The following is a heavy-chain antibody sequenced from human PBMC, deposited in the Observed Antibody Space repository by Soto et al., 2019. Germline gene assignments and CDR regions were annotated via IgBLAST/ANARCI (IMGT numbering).Heavy chain of an antibody. J-gene: IGHJ6*02. V-gene: IGHV1-69*04. CDR1: GGTFSSYT. Sequence: GASVKVSCKASGGTFSSYTISWVRQAPGQGLEWMGRIIPILGIANYAQKFQGRVTITADKSTSTAYMELSSLRSEDTAVYYCARDTLARDDSLYYYGMDVWGQGTTVTVSS. D-gene: IGHD2-21*02. CDR2: IIPILGIA. CDR3: ARDTLARDDSLYYYGMDV.